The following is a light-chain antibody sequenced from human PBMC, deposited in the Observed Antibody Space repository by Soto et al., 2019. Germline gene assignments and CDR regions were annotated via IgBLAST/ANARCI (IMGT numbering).Light chain of an antibody. V-gene: IGKV3-20*01. Sequence: EIVLTQSPGTLSLSPGERATLSCRASQSVSNNYLAWYQQKPGQAPRLLIYGASNRATGIPDRFSGSGSVTDFTLTISRLEPEDFAVYYCQQYGSSPWRFGQGTKVDIK. CDR3: QQYGSSPWR. CDR2: GAS. CDR1: QSVSNNY. J-gene: IGKJ1*01.